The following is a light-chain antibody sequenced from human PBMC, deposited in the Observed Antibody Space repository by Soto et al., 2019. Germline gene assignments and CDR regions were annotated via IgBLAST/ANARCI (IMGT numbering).Light chain of an antibody. CDR3: CSYATGATWV. CDR1: SSDVGGSKL. Sequence: QSALTQPDSVSGSPGQSITISCTGTSSDVGGSKLVSWYHHHPGKAPKLIIYEDTKRPSGVSTRFSGSKSGNTASLTISGLQAEDEADYSCCSYATGATWVFGGGTKLTAL. CDR2: EDT. J-gene: IGLJ3*02. V-gene: IGLV2-23*01.